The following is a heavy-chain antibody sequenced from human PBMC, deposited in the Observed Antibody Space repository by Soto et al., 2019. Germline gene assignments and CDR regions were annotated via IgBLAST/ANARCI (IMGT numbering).Heavy chain of an antibody. J-gene: IGHJ3*02. D-gene: IGHD2-15*01. V-gene: IGHV3-23*01. CDR1: EFTFSSYA. CDR2: ISGSGGST. CDR3: AKDPLGYCSGGSCSDI. Sequence: GGSLRLSCAASEFTFSSYAMSWVRQAPGEGLEWVSAISGSGGSTYYADSVKGRFTISRDNSKNTLYLQMNSLRAEDTAVYYCAKDPLGYCSGGSCSDIWGQGTMVTVS.